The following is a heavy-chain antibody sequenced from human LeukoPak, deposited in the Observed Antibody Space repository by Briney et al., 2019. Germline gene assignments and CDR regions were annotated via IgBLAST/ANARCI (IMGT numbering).Heavy chain of an antibody. CDR1: GGSFSGYY. CDR2: INHSGST. V-gene: IGHV4-34*01. J-gene: IGHJ4*02. D-gene: IGHD2-15*01. CDR3: ARKSGNCSGGSCPEIYFDY. Sequence: SETLPLTCAVYGGSFSGYYWSWIRQPPGKGLEWIGEINHSGSTNYNPSLKSRVTISVDTSKNQFSLKLSSVTAADTAVYYCARKSGNCSGGSCPEIYFDYWGQGTLVTVSS.